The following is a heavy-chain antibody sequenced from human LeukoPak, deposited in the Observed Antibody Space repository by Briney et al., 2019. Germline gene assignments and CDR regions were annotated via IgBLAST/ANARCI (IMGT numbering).Heavy chain of an antibody. V-gene: IGHV1-46*01. D-gene: IGHD3-3*01. Sequence: ASVKVSCKASGYTFTSYYMHWVRQAPGQGLEWMGIINPSGGSTSYAQKFQGRVTMTRDTSTSTVYMELSSLRSVDTAVYYCARDKGTSITIFGVVIGVLDYWGQGTLVTVSS. CDR2: INPSGGST. J-gene: IGHJ4*02. CDR1: GYTFTSYY. CDR3: ARDKGTSITIFGVVIGVLDY.